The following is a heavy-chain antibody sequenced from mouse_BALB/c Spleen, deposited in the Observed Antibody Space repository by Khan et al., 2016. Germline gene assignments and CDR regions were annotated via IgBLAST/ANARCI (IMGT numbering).Heavy chain of an antibody. D-gene: IGHD1-1*01. Sequence: EVQLQESGPELMKPGASVKISCKASGYSFTSYYMHWVKQSHGKSLEWIGYIDPFNGGTSYNQKFKGKATLTVDKSSSTAYMHLSSLTSEDSAVYYWSSSTQSFYAMDYWGQGTSVTVSS. J-gene: IGHJ4*01. CDR1: GYSFTSYY. CDR2: IDPFNGGT. CDR3: SSSTQSFYAMDY. V-gene: IGHV1S135*01.